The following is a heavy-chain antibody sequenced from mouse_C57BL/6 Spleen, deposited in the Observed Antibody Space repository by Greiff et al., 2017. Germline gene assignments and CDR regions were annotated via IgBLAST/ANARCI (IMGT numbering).Heavy chain of an antibody. V-gene: IGHV1-85*01. CDR3: ARGGIYYGNYGRYFDY. Sequence: QVQLQQSGPELVKPGASVKLSCKASGYTFTSYDINWVKQRPGQGLEWIGWIYPRDGSTKYNEKFKGKATLTVDTSSSTAYMELHSLTSEDSAVSFCARGGIYYGNYGRYFDYWGQGTTLTVSS. J-gene: IGHJ2*01. CDR2: IYPRDGST. D-gene: IGHD2-1*01. CDR1: GYTFTSYD.